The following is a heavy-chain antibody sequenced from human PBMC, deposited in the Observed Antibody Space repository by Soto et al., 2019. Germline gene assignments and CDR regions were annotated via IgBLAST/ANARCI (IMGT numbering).Heavy chain of an antibody. CDR3: ARDQLSSGLYVWFDP. CDR2: IYHSGST. Sequence: SETLSLTCAVSGGSISSSNWWSWVRQPPGKGLEWIGEIYHSGSTNYNPSLKSRVTISVDTSKNQFSLILSSVTSADTAVYYCARDQLSSGLYVWFDPWGQGTLVTVSS. V-gene: IGHV4-4*02. J-gene: IGHJ5*02. CDR1: GGSISSSNW. D-gene: IGHD6-25*01.